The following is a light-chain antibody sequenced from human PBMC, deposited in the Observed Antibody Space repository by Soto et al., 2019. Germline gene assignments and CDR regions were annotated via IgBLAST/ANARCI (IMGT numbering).Light chain of an antibody. CDR3: QQNYNWPFT. Sequence: DIEMTQSPSTLSASPGERATITCRASQNIRSNLAWYQQKPGQAPKLLIYGASSMATGLPSRFSGSGSGTEFTLTISSLQSEDFAVYYCQQNYNWPFTFGQGTMLEIK. CDR2: GAS. V-gene: IGKV3-15*01. CDR1: QNIRSN. J-gene: IGKJ5*01.